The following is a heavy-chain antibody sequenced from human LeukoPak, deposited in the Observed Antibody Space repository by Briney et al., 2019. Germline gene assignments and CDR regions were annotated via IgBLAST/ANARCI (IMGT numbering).Heavy chain of an antibody. V-gene: IGHV4-59*01. CDR2: IYYSGST. CDR1: GGSISSYY. D-gene: IGHD6-19*01. Sequence: SETLSLTCTVSGGSISSYYWSWIRQPPGKGLEWIGYIYYSGSTNYNPSLKSRVTISVDTSKNQFSLKLSSVTAADTAVYYCARDLREQWLVKLNWFDPWGQGTLVTVSS. J-gene: IGHJ5*02. CDR3: ARDLREQWLVKLNWFDP.